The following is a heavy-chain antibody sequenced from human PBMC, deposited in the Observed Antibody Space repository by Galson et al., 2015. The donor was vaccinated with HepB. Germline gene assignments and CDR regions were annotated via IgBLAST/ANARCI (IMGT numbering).Heavy chain of an antibody. CDR1: GGSFSGYY. D-gene: IGHD1-7*01. V-gene: IGHV4-34*01. CDR3: ARRHGGVYNWNYVSNWFDP. Sequence: ETLSLTCAVYGGSFSGYYWSWIRQPPGKGLEWIGEINHSGSTNYNPSLKSRVTISVDTSKNQFSLKLSSVTAADTAVYYCARRHGGVYNWNYVSNWFDPWGQGTLVTVSS. CDR2: INHSGST. J-gene: IGHJ5*02.